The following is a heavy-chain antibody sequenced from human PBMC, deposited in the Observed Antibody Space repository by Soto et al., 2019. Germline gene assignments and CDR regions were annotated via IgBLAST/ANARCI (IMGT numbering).Heavy chain of an antibody. CDR1: GYTFTSYG. D-gene: IGHD3-10*01. J-gene: IGHJ6*02. CDR3: ARGSDLGYYGSGSHSRYYGMDV. V-gene: IGHV1-18*04. Sequence: ASVKVSCKASGYTFTSYGISCVRQAPGQVLEWMGWISAYNGNTNYAQKLQGRVTMTTDTSTSTAYMELRSLRSDDTAVYYCARGSDLGYYGSGSHSRYYGMDVWGQGTTVTVSS. CDR2: ISAYNGNT.